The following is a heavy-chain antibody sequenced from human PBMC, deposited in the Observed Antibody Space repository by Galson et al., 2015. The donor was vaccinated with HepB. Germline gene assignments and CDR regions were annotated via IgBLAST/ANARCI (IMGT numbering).Heavy chain of an antibody. CDR1: GFTFSNAW. V-gene: IGHV3-15*01. J-gene: IGHJ6*02. CDR3: TTDYYYYGMDV. CDR2: IKSITDGGTT. Sequence: SLRLSCAASGFTFSNAWMSWVRQAPGKGLEWVGRIKSITDGGTTDYAAPVKGRFTISRDDSKNTLYLQMNSLKTEDTAVYYCTTDYYYYGMDVWGQGTTVTVSS.